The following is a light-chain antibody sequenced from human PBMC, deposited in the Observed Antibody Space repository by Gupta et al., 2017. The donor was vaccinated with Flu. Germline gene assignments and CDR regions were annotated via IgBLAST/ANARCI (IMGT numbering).Light chain of an antibody. CDR3: QSYDNTVWV. CDR2: DDD. Sequence: NFMLTQPHSVSASPGKTITISCTRSRGNIADNYVQWYQQRPGKAPTNVIYDDDQRPSGVTARFSGSVDSSSNVASLTISGLQTADEADYYCQSYDNTVWVFGGGTKLTVL. CDR1: RGNIADNY. V-gene: IGLV6-57*03. J-gene: IGLJ3*02.